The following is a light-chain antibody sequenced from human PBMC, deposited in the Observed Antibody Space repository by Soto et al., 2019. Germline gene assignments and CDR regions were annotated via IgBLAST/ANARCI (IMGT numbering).Light chain of an antibody. V-gene: IGLV2-14*01. CDR1: GSDIGVYDY. CDR2: EVS. CDR3: CSYANTRTWL. Sequence: QSALTQPASVSGSPGQSITISCTGSGSDIGVYDYVSWYQHHPDKAPKLIISEVSDRPSGVSNRFSGSKSGNTASLTISGLQAEDEADYYCCSYANTRTWLFGGGTKVTVL. J-gene: IGLJ3*02.